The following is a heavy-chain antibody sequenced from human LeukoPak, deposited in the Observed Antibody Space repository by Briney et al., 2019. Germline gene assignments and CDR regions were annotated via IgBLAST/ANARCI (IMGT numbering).Heavy chain of an antibody. V-gene: IGHV3-53*01. CDR3: ATTVVTRLFDY. Sequence: PGGSLRLSCATSGFTVSSNYMSWVRQAPGKGLEWVSVIYSGGSTYYADSVKGRFTISRDSSKNTLYLQMNSLGAENTAVYYCATTVVTRLFDYWGQGTLVTVSS. D-gene: IGHD4-23*01. CDR1: GFTVSSNY. J-gene: IGHJ4*02. CDR2: IYSGGST.